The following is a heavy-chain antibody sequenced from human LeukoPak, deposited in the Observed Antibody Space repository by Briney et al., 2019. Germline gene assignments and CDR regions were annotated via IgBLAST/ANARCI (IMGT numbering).Heavy chain of an antibody. CDR2: IYYSGST. D-gene: IGHD4-17*01. CDR3: ARETRYDSGAHFFDT. CDR1: GGSISSGDYY. J-gene: IGHJ4*02. V-gene: IGHV4-30-4*01. Sequence: PSETLSLTCSVSGGSISSGDYYWSWIRQPPGKGLEWIGYIYYSGSTYFNPSLKSRVTISVDTSKNQFSLKLNSLTAADTAVYYCARETRYDSGAHFFDTWGQGTLVTVSS.